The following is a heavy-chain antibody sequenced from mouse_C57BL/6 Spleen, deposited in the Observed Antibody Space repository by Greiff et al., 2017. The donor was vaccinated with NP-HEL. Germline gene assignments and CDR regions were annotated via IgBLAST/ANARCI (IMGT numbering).Heavy chain of an antibody. CDR1: GYTFTNYW. Sequence: QVQLQQSGAELAKPGASVKLSCKASGYTFTNYWMNWVKQRHGQGLEWIGYINPSSGYTKYNQKFKDKATLTADKSSSTAYMQLSSLTYEDSAVYYCAMITRVDLEGWGKGTTLTVYS. CDR2: INPSSGYT. CDR3: AMITRVDLEG. J-gene: IGHJ2*01. D-gene: IGHD1-3*01. V-gene: IGHV1-7*01.